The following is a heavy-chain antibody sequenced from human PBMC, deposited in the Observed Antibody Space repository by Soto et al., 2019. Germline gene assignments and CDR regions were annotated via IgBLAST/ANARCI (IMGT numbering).Heavy chain of an antibody. D-gene: IGHD3-22*01. CDR3: ARLNYYDSSGYYYVGENYYGMDV. CDR1: VFTFSTYS. CDR2: ISSSSSYI. J-gene: IGHJ6*04. V-gene: IGHV3-21*01. Sequence: PGGSLLLSCVASVFTFSTYSMNWVRQAPGNGLDSLSSISSSSSYIYYADSVKGRFTISRDNAKNSLYLQMNSLRAEDTAVYYCARLNYYDSSGYYYVGENYYGMDVWGKGNTVTVSS.